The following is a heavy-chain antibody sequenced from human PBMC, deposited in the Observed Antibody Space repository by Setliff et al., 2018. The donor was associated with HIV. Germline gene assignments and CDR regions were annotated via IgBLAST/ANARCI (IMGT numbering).Heavy chain of an antibody. J-gene: IGHJ4*02. CDR1: GYSISSGHY. D-gene: IGHD1-7*01. Sequence: SETLSLTCAVSGYSISSGHYWSWIRPPPGEGLEWIGSVSPGGTTYYNPSIKSRVTISVDTSQNQVSLKLTSVTAADAAVYYCARGGATGTTRLDYWGQGTLVTVSS. V-gene: IGHV4-38-2*01. CDR2: VSPGGTT. CDR3: ARGGATGTTRLDY.